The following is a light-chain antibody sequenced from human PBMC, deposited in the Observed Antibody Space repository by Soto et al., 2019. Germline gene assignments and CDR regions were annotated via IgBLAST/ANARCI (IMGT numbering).Light chain of an antibody. V-gene: IGLV2-14*01. Sequence: QSVLTQPASVPGSPGQSITISCTGPSSDVGGYNYVSWYQHHPGKAPKLMIHEVSDRPSGISNRVSGSKSGNTASLTISGLQAEDEADYYCSSYTSATTYVFGTGTKVTVL. CDR2: EVS. CDR3: SSYTSATTYV. J-gene: IGLJ1*01. CDR1: SSDVGGYNY.